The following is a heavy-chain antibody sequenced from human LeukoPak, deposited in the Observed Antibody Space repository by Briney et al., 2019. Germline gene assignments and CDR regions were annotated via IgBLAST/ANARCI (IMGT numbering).Heavy chain of an antibody. J-gene: IGHJ6*03. D-gene: IGHD5-12*01. V-gene: IGHV4-34*01. Sequence: SETLSLTRAVYGGSFSGYYWSWIRQPPGKGLEWIGEINHSGSTNYNPSLKSRVTISVDTSKNQFSLKLSSVTAADTAVYYCARSGSGRVATKSHRYYYMDVWGKGTTVTVSS. CDR1: GGSFSGYY. CDR2: INHSGST. CDR3: ARSGSGRVATKSHRYYYMDV.